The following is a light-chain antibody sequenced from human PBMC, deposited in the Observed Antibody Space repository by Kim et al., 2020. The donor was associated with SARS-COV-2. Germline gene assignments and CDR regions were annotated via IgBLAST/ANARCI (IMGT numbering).Light chain of an antibody. J-gene: IGLJ3*02. CDR1: SLRSYY. CDR2: GKN. CDR3: NSRDSSGNFWV. V-gene: IGLV3-19*01. Sequence: SSELTQDPAVSVALGQTVRITCQGDSLRSYYASWYQQKPGQAPVLVIYGKNNRPSGIPDRFSGSSSGNTASLTITGAQADDEADYYCNSRDSSGNFWVFG.